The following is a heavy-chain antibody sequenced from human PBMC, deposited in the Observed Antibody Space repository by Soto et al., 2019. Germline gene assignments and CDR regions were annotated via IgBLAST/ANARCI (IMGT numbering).Heavy chain of an antibody. CDR3: ARSPEATVTAFDY. J-gene: IGHJ4*02. CDR2: IYYSGST. D-gene: IGHD4-17*01. CDR1: GGSISSGGYY. V-gene: IGHV4-31*03. Sequence: QVQLQESGPGLVKPSQTLSLTCTVSGGSISSGGYYWSWIRQHPGKGLEWIGYIYYSGSTYYNPSLKSRVTXSXDXPKNQCSLKLSSVTAADTAVYYCARSPEATVTAFDYWGQGTLVTVSS.